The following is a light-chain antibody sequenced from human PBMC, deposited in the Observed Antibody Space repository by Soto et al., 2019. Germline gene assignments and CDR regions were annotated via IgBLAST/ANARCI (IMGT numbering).Light chain of an antibody. Sequence: QSVLTRPPSVSGTPGQRVTISCSGSTSNIGTNTVNWFQHLPGTAPKLLIYTNDQRPSGVPDRFSGSRSGTSASLAISGLQSEDEADYYCATWDDSVYVFGTGTKVTVL. CDR3: ATWDDSVYV. V-gene: IGLV1-44*01. CDR1: TSNIGTNT. CDR2: TND. J-gene: IGLJ1*01.